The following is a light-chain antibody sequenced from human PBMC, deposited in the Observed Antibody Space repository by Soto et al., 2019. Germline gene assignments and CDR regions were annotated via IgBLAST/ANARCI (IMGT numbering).Light chain of an antibody. J-gene: IGKJ1*01. V-gene: IGKV3-20*01. CDR3: QQYGSSPWT. CDR1: QTIRSNY. Sequence: ETVLTQSPGTLSLSPGERATLSCRASQTIRSNYLAWYRQTPGQAPRLLIYSASNRATGIADRFSGSGSGTDFTLIISRLEPEDFPLYYCQQYGSSPWTFGQGTKVEIK. CDR2: SAS.